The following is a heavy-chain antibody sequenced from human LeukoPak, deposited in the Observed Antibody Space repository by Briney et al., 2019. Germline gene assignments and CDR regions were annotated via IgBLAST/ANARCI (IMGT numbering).Heavy chain of an antibody. D-gene: IGHD3-16*02. V-gene: IGHV3-23*01. CDR2: ISDSGGST. J-gene: IGHJ4*02. CDR1: GFTFSDYA. Sequence: PGVSLRLSCVASGFTFSDYAMIWVPQAPGKGLEWVLGISDSGGSTYYADSVKGRCTNTRDNSKNTVSLQMNNLRAEDTAVYFCARHDSFIPYWGQGTLVTVTS. CDR3: ARHDSFIPY.